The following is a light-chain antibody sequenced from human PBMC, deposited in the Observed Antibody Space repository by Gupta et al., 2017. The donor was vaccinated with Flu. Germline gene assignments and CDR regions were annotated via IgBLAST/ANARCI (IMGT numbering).Light chain of an antibody. CDR3: AAWDDSLNGPV. CDR2: RNN. J-gene: IGLJ3*02. V-gene: IGLV1-44*01. CDR1: SSNIGSYP. Sequence: QSVLTQPPPASGTPGQRVTISCSGSSSNIGSYPVNWYQQLPGTAPKLLIYRNNQRPSRVPDRFSGSKSGTSASLAISGLQSEDEADYYCAAWDDSLNGPVFGGGTKLTVL.